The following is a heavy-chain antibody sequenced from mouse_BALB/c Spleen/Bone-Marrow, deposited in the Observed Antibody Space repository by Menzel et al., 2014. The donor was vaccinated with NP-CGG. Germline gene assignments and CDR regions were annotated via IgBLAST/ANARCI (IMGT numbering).Heavy chain of an antibody. V-gene: IGHV3-2*02. Sequence: EVQLQQSGPGLVKPSQSLSLTCTVTGYSITSDYAWNWIRQFPGNKLEWMGYITDSGSTSYNPSLKSRISITRDTSKNQFFLQLNSVTTEDTATYYCARRGSSTYWYFDVWGAGTTVTVSS. J-gene: IGHJ1*01. D-gene: IGHD1-1*01. CDR3: ARRGSSTYWYFDV. CDR1: GYSITSDYA. CDR2: ITDSGST.